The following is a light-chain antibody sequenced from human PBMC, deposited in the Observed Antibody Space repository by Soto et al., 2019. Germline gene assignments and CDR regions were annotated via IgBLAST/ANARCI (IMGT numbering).Light chain of an antibody. CDR1: QRISNY. V-gene: IGKV1-5*01. CDR2: DAF. J-gene: IGKJ3*01. Sequence: DIQMTQSPSTLSASVGDRVTITCRASQRISNYLAWYQQKPGKAPRLLIYDAFSLERGVPSSFRGSTSGTEFTLTISSLQPDDFATYYSKQYKSFPLTLCPGTNQDIK. CDR3: KQYKSFPLT.